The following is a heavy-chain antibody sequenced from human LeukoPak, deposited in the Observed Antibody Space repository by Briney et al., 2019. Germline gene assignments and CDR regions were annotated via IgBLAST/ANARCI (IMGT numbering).Heavy chain of an antibody. D-gene: IGHD3-22*01. CDR2: ISSSSSTI. Sequence: GGSLRLSCAASGFTFSSYSVNWVRQAPGKGLGWVSYISSSSSTIYYADSVKGRFTISRANAKNSLYLQMNSLRAEDTAVYYCARESEDSSAPFDYWGQGTLVTVSS. J-gene: IGHJ4*02. V-gene: IGHV3-48*01. CDR3: ARESEDSSAPFDY. CDR1: GFTFSSYS.